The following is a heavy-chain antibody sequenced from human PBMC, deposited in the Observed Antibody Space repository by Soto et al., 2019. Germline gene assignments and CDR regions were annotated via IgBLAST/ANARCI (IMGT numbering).Heavy chain of an antibody. CDR3: AREADLVPGNGYNWFDP. D-gene: IGHD3-10*01. V-gene: IGHV4-31*03. Sequence: SETLSLTCTVSGGSISSGGYYWSWIRQHPGKGLEWIGYIYYSGSTYYNPSLKSRVTISVDTSKNQFSLKLSSVTAADTAVYYCAREADLVPGNGYNWFDPWGQGTLVTVSS. J-gene: IGHJ5*02. CDR1: GGSISSGGYY. CDR2: IYYSGST.